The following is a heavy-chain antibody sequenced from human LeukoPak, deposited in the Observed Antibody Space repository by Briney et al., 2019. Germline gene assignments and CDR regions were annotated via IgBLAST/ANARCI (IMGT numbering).Heavy chain of an antibody. CDR2: IIPILGIA. CDR1: GGTFSSYA. V-gene: IGHV1-69*04. Sequence: GATVKVSCKASGGTFSSYAITWVRHPPGQALEWMGRIIPILGIANYAQKFQDRVPIIADKSTSTAYMELSTVRSEDTAVYYCARDLYSGHEGNAFDIWGQGTVVTVSS. CDR3: ARDLYSGHEGNAFDI. D-gene: IGHD5-12*01. J-gene: IGHJ3*02.